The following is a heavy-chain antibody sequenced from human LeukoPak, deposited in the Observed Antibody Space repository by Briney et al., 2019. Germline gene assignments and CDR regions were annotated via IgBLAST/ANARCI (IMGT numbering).Heavy chain of an antibody. CDR3: ARGVAATGEFDY. CDR2: MNPDSGNT. CDR1: GYTFTSYA. D-gene: IGHD6-19*01. V-gene: IGHV1-8*02. J-gene: IGHJ4*02. Sequence: ASVKVSCKASGYTFTSYAMNWVRQATGQGLEWMGWMNPDSGNTGYAQKFQGRVNMTRKTFISTAYMELSSLRSEDTAVYYCARGVAATGEFDYWGQGTLVTVSS.